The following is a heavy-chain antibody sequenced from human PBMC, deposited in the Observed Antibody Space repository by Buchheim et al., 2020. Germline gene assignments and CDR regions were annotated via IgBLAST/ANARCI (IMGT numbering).Heavy chain of an antibody. Sequence: QVQLQESGPGLVKPSQTLSIPCTVSGDPISSGGYYWSWIRQHPGKGLEWIGYIYYSGSTYYNPSLTSRVTISVDTSKNQFSLKLRYVTAADTAVYYCARVRYYDSSGQFDYWGQGTL. CDR2: IYYSGST. CDR1: GDPISSGGYY. D-gene: IGHD3-22*01. CDR3: ARVRYYDSSGQFDY. J-gene: IGHJ4*02. V-gene: IGHV4-31*03.